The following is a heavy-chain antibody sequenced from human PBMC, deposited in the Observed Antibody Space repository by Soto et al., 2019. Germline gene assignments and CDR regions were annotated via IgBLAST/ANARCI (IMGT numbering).Heavy chain of an antibody. CDR1: GYTFTSYA. D-gene: IGHD2-15*01. CDR3: ARDLGYCSGGSCYGSWFDP. V-gene: IGHV1-3*01. CDR2: INAGNGNT. J-gene: IGHJ5*02. Sequence: ASVKVSCKASGYTFTSYAMHWVRQAPGQRLEWMGWINAGNGNTKYSQKFQGRVTITRDTSASTAYMELSSLRSEDTAVYYCARDLGYCSGGSCYGSWFDPWGQGTLVTVSS.